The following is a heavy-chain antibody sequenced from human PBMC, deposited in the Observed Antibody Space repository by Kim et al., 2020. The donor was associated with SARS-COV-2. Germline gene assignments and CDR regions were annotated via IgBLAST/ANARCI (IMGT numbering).Heavy chain of an antibody. D-gene: IGHD3-3*01. CDR2: IYSGGSST. CDR3: AKDRGGIFGVVWDLDY. Sequence: GGSLRLSCAASGFTFSSYAMSWVRQAPGKGLEWVSVIYSGGSSTYYADSVKGRFTISRDNSKNTLYLQMNSLRAEDTAVYYCAKDRGGIFGVVWDLDYWGQGTLVTVSS. V-gene: IGHV3-23*03. CDR1: GFTFSSYA. J-gene: IGHJ4*02.